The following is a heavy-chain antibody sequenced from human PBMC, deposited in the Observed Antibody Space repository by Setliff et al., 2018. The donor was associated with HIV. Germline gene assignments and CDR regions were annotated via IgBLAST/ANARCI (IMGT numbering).Heavy chain of an antibody. D-gene: IGHD3-22*01. CDR3: AKDLSYYDNSGPIDY. J-gene: IGHJ4*02. CDR1: GFTFSSYG. V-gene: IGHV3-33*06. Sequence: LRLSCAAFGFTFSSYGMHWDRQAPGKGLEWVAIIWYDGSNKYYADSVKGRFTISRDNSKNTLYLQMNSLRAEDTAVYYCAKDLSYYDNSGPIDYWGQGTLVTVSS. CDR2: IWYDGSNK.